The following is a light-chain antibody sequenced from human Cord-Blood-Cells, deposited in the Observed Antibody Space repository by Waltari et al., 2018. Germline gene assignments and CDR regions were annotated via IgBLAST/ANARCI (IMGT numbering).Light chain of an antibody. V-gene: IGKV4-1*01. J-gene: IGKJ2*01. Sequence: DIMMTWPPASLAVSMGERAPIHCKSSQSVLYSSNNKNYLAWYQQKPGQPPQLLIYLASTLESGVPDRFSGSGSGTDFTLTISSLQAEDVAVYYCQQYYSTPYTFGQGTKLEIK. CDR1: QSVLYSSNNKNY. CDR3: QQYYSTPYT. CDR2: LAS.